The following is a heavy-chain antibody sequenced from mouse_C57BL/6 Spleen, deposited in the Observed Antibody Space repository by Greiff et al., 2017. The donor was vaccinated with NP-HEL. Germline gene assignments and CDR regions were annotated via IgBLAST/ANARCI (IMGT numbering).Heavy chain of an antibody. CDR2: IDPSDSET. Sequence: QVQLQQPGAELVRPGSSVKLSCKASGYTFTSYWMHWVKQRPIQGLEWIGNIDPSDSETHYNQKFKDKATLTVDKSSSTAYMQLSSLTSEDSAVYYCARALTTVVADFDYWGQGTTLTGSS. J-gene: IGHJ2*01. V-gene: IGHV1-52*01. CDR3: ARALTTVVADFDY. CDR1: GYTFTSYW. D-gene: IGHD1-1*01.